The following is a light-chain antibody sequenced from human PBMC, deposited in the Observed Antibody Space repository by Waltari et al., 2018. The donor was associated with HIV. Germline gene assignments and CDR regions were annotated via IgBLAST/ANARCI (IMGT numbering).Light chain of an antibody. CDR1: SGSVSTNYY. CDR2: TTN. Sequence: IVVTQEPSFSVSPGGTVTLTCGLSSGSVSTNYYPSWYQQTPGQPPRTLIYTTNTRAAGVPDRFSGSILGNKAALTITGAQADDESDYYCVLYMGSGIAVFGGGTKLTVL. CDR3: VLYMGSGIAV. V-gene: IGLV8-61*01. J-gene: IGLJ3*02.